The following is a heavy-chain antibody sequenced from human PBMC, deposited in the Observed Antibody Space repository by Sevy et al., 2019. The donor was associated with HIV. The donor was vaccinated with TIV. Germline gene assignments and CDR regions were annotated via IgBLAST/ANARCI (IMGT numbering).Heavy chain of an antibody. J-gene: IGHJ4*02. CDR2: IKEDGSGK. Sequence: GGSLRLSCEASGFTFSSYWMSWVRQAPGKGLEWVANIKEDGSGKYYVDSVKGRFTISRDNTKKSLYLPMNSLRAEDTAVYYCARVGGYYRNYPFDDWGQGTMVTVSS. D-gene: IGHD4-4*01. CDR1: GFTFSSYW. V-gene: IGHV3-7*01. CDR3: ARVGGYYRNYPFDD.